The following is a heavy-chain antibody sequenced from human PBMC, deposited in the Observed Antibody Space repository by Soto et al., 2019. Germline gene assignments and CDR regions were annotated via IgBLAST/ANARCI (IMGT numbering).Heavy chain of an antibody. CDR2: ISAYNGNT. CDR1: GYTFTSYG. V-gene: IGHV1-18*04. Sequence: ASVKVSCKASGYTFTSYGISWVRQAPGQGLEWMGWISAYNGNTNYAQKLQGRGTMTTDTSTSTAYMELRSLRSDGTAVYYCATGNNWNPRCYFDYWGQGTLVTVSS. J-gene: IGHJ4*02. CDR3: ATGNNWNPRCYFDY. D-gene: IGHD1-20*01.